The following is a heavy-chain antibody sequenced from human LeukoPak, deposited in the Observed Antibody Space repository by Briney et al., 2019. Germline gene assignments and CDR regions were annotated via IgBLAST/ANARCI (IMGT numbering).Heavy chain of an antibody. CDR3: ARGGYSYGYGADY. J-gene: IGHJ4*02. V-gene: IGHV1-69*05. D-gene: IGHD5-18*01. Sequence: SVKVSCKASGGTFSSYAIIWVRQAPGQGLEWMGGIIPIFGTANYAQKFQGRVTITTDESTSTAYMELSSLRSEDTAVYYCARGGYSYGYGADYWGQGTLVTVSS. CDR1: GGTFSSYA. CDR2: IIPIFGTA.